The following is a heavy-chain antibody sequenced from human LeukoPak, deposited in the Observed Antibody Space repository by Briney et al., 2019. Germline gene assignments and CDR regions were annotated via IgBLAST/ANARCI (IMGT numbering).Heavy chain of an antibody. CDR3: ASNYCSGGSCYPWASDI. J-gene: IGHJ3*02. V-gene: IGHV1-8*01. D-gene: IGHD2-15*01. CDR2: MNPNSGNT. Sequence: ASVKVSCKASGYTFTSYDINWVRQATGQGLEWMGWMNPNSGNTGYAQKFQGRVTMTRNTSISTAYMELSSLRSEDTAVYYCASNYCSGGSCYPWASDIWGQGTMVTVSS. CDR1: GYTFTSYD.